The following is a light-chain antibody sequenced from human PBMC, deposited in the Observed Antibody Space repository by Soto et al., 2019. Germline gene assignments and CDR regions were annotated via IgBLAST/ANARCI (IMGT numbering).Light chain of an antibody. Sequence: DIQMTQSPSSLSASVGDRVTITCRASQSITNYLNWYQQKPGKAPKLLIYAASNLQSGVPSKFSGSGSGTYSTLTTSTLQLKDLASYYCQESYSLSPMNTFGQGTELEIK. V-gene: IGKV1-39*01. J-gene: IGKJ2*01. CDR1: QSITNY. CDR2: AAS. CDR3: QESYSLSPMNT.